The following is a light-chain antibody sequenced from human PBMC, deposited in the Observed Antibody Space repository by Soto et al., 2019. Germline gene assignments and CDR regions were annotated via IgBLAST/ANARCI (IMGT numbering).Light chain of an antibody. V-gene: IGKV3-11*01. Sequence: EVVFTQSPCTLSLSPGERATLSCRASQSIRTSLAWYQQKPGQAPRLVIFDASNRANGVPARFGGSGSGTDFTLTINSLEPEDFAVYYCQQRNVWPPITFGQGTRLEIK. CDR1: QSIRTS. CDR3: QQRNVWPPIT. J-gene: IGKJ5*01. CDR2: DAS.